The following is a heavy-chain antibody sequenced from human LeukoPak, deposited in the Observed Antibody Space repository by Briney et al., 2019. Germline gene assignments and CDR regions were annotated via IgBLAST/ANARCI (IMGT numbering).Heavy chain of an antibody. D-gene: IGHD1-26*01. CDR2: IGTAGDT. J-gene: IGHJ4*02. CDR3: ARGQPGWGLDY. V-gene: IGHV3-13*04. Sequence: PGGSLRLSCAASGFTFSRYDMHWVRQPTGKGLEWVSTIGTAGDTYYPGSVKGRFTISRENAKSSLYLQMNSLRAGDTAVYYCARGQPGWGLDYWGQGTLVTVSS. CDR1: GFTFSRYD.